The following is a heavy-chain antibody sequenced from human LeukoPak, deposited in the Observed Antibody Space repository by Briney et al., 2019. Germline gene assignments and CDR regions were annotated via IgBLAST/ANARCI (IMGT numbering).Heavy chain of an antibody. D-gene: IGHD3-16*01. CDR1: GYTFTSYG. CDR2: INPNSGGT. V-gene: IGHV1-2*02. CDR3: ARDWGDAFDI. J-gene: IGHJ3*02. Sequence: ASVKVSCKASGYTFTSYGISWVRQAPGQGLEWMGWINPNSGGTNYAQKLQGRVTMTRDMSISTAYMELSRLRSDDTAVYYCARDWGDAFDIWGQGTMVTVSS.